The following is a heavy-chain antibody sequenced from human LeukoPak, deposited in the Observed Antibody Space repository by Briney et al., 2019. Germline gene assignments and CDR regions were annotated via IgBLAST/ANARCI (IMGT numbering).Heavy chain of an antibody. J-gene: IGHJ4*02. CDR2: IMTIFGTA. V-gene: IGHV1-69*05. CDR3: ATDRGATPY. Sequence: ASVKVSCKASGGTFSRYVISWVRQSPGQGLEWMGRIMTIFGTANYAQKFQGRVTITTDESTSTAYMELSSLRSEDPAVYYCATDRGATPYWGQGTLVTVSS. D-gene: IGHD1-26*01. CDR1: GGTFSRYV.